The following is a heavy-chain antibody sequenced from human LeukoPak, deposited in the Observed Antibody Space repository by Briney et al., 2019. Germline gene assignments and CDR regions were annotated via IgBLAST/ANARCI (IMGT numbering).Heavy chain of an antibody. Sequence: SETLSLTCAVYGGSFSGYYWSWIRQPPGKGLEWIGEINHSGSTNYDPSLKSRVTISVDTSKNQFSLKLSSVTAADTAVYHCARGHSSSWYRYYGMDVWGQGTTVTVSS. D-gene: IGHD6-13*01. CDR3: ARGHSSSWYRYYGMDV. CDR2: INHSGST. CDR1: GGSFSGYY. J-gene: IGHJ6*02. V-gene: IGHV4-34*01.